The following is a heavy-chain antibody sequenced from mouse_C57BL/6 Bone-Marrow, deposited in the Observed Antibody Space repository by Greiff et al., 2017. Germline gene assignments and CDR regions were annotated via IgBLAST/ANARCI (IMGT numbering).Heavy chain of an antibody. CDR1: GYTFTNYW. CDR2: IYPGGGYT. D-gene: IGHD2-3*01. Sequence: VKLQESGAELVRPGTSVKMSCKASGYTFTNYWIGWAKQRPGHGLEWIGDIYPGGGYTNYNEKFKGKATLTADKSSSTAYMQFSSLTSEDSAIYYCALYDGYFSFDYWGQGTTLTVSS. J-gene: IGHJ2*01. V-gene: IGHV1-63*01. CDR3: ALYDGYFSFDY.